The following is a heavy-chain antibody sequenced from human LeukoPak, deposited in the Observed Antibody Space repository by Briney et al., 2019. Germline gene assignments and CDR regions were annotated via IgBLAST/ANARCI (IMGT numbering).Heavy chain of an antibody. CDR2: ISAYNGNT. Sequence: ASVKVSCKASGYTFTSYGISWVRQAPGQGLEWMGWISAYNGNTNYAQKLQGRVTMTTDTSTSTAYMELRSLRSDDTAAYYCARDSGSSWPNWFDPWGQGTLVTVSS. D-gene: IGHD6-13*01. V-gene: IGHV1-18*01. J-gene: IGHJ5*02. CDR3: ARDSGSSWPNWFDP. CDR1: GYTFTSYG.